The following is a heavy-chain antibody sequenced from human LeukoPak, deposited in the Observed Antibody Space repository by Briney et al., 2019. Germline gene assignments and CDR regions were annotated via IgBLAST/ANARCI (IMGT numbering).Heavy chain of an antibody. V-gene: IGHV4-59*01. CDR3: ARGYGPSSSGWDS. CDR2: IHYSGNT. D-gene: IGHD6-19*01. CDR1: GGSMRSYY. J-gene: IGHJ4*02. Sequence: SETLTLTCSVSGGSMRSYYWSWIRQPPGKGLEWIGYIHYSGNTNYNPSLKSRVSTSLDMSKNHFSLALNSVTAADTALYYCARGYGPSSSGWDSWGQGTLVTVSS.